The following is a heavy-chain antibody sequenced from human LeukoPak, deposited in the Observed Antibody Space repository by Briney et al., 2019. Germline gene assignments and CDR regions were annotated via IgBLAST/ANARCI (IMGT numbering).Heavy chain of an antibody. CDR3: ARHEGRDNWFDP. V-gene: IGHV4-59*08. CDR1: GGSISSYY. Sequence: SETLSLTCTVSGGSISSYYWTWIRQPPGKGVEWIGYIYYSGSTNYNPSLKRRVTMSVDTSKTQFSLKRSCVDAADADIYYCARHEGRDNWFDPWGQGTLVTVSP. J-gene: IGHJ5*02. CDR2: IYYSGST.